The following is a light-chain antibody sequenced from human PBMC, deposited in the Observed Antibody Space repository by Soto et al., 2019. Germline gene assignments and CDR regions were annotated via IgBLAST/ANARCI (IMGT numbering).Light chain of an antibody. CDR3: SSYISSSTAPYV. CDR1: SSDVGGYDL. CDR2: EVT. V-gene: IGLV2-14*02. J-gene: IGLJ1*01. Sequence: QSALAQPASLSGSPGQSITISCTGTSSDVGGYDLVSWYQHHPLQAPQLIIFEVTNRPSGVSNRFSGSKSGNTASLTISGLHPDDEAAYYCSSYISSSTAPYVFGTGTKLTVL.